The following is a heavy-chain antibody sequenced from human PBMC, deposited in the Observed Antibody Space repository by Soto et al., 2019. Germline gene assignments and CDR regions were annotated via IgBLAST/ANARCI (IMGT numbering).Heavy chain of an antibody. CDR3: ARSLRRGPPFEN. CDR2: IYYSGST. D-gene: IGHD3-10*01. Sequence: SETLSLTCTVSGGSIRSGDYYWSWIRQPPGKGLESIGYIYYSGSTYYNPSLKSRVTISVDTSKNQFSLKLSSVTAADTAAYYCARSLRRGPPFENWGQGTLVTVSS. CDR1: GGSIRSGDYY. V-gene: IGHV4-30-4*01. J-gene: IGHJ4*02.